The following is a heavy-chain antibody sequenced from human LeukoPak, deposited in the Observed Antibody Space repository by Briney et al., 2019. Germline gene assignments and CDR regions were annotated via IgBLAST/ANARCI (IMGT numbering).Heavy chain of an antibody. CDR1: GGTLSSYA. CDR3: ARGRGGDCYKTCSLDY. D-gene: IGHD2-21*02. Sequence: GSSVTVSCKASGGTLSSYAISWVRQAPGQGLEWMGGIIPIFGTANYAQKFQGRVTITTDESTSTAYMELSSLRSEDTAVYYCARGRGGDCYKTCSLDYWGQRTLVTASS. J-gene: IGHJ4*02. CDR2: IIPIFGTA. V-gene: IGHV1-69*05.